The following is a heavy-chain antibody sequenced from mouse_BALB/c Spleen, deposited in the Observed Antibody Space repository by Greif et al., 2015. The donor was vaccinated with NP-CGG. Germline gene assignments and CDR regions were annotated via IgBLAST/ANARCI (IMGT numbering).Heavy chain of an antibody. V-gene: IGHV1-19*01. D-gene: IGHD2-13*01. Sequence: VQLQQSGPELVKPGASVKMSCKASGYTFTDYYMKRVKQSRGKSLEWIGDLNPNNGDTFYNQRFKCKATLTVDKSSATAYIQLNGLTSEDSAVYYCGRGGTTPTFYFDYWGQGTTLTVSS. CDR2: LNPNNGDT. CDR1: GYTFTDYY. CDR3: GRGGTTPTFYFDY. J-gene: IGHJ2*01.